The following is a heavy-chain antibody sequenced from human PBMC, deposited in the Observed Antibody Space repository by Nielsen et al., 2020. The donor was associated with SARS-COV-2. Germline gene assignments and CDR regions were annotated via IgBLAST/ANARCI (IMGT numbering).Heavy chain of an antibody. CDR2: ISGSGGST. D-gene: IGHD4-17*01. J-gene: IGHJ3*02. CDR1: GFTFSSYA. CDR3: AKDLERYGDYVLRGVGDAFDI. V-gene: IGHV3-23*01. Sequence: GGSLRLSCAAPGFTFSSYAMHWVRQAPGKGLEWVSAISGSGGSTYYADSVKGRFTISRDNSKNTLYLQMNSLRAEDTAVYYCAKDLERYGDYVLRGVGDAFDIWGQGTMVTVSS.